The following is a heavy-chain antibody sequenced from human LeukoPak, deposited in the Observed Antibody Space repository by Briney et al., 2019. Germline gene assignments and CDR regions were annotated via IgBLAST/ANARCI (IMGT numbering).Heavy chain of an antibody. Sequence: GGSLRLSCAASGFAFSSYEMNWVRQAPGKGLEWVSYISSSGSTIYYADSVKGRFTISRDNSKSTLYLQMNSLRAEDTAVYYCAKSGLNRFDYWGQGTLVTVSS. CDR2: ISSSGSTI. CDR1: GFAFSSYE. CDR3: AKSGLNRFDY. J-gene: IGHJ4*02. D-gene: IGHD2-15*01. V-gene: IGHV3-48*03.